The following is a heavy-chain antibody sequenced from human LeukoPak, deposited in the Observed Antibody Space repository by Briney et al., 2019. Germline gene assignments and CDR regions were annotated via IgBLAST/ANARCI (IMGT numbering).Heavy chain of an antibody. CDR3: AKECAPDGSGSYYDY. J-gene: IGHJ4*02. Sequence: GGSLRLSCAASGFTFSSYGMHWVRQAPGKGLEWVAVISYDGSNKYYADSVKGRFTISRDNSKNTLYLQMNSLRAEDTAVYYCAKECAPDGSGSYYDYWGQGTLVTVSS. D-gene: IGHD3-10*01. CDR2: ISYDGSNK. CDR1: GFTFSSYG. V-gene: IGHV3-30*18.